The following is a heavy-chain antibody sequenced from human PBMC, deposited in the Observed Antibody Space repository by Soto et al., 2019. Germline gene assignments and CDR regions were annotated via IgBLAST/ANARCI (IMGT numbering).Heavy chain of an antibody. CDR3: AKDHQVGAVTTYRGVYYFDY. Sequence: EVQLLESGGGLVQPGGSLRLSCAASGFTFSSYAMSWVRQAPGKGLEWVSAISGSGGSTYYADSVKGRFTISRDNSKNTLYLQMNSLRAEDTAVYYCAKDHQVGAVTTYRGVYYFDYWGQGTLVTVSS. D-gene: IGHD4-17*01. CDR2: ISGSGGST. J-gene: IGHJ4*02. CDR1: GFTFSSYA. V-gene: IGHV3-23*01.